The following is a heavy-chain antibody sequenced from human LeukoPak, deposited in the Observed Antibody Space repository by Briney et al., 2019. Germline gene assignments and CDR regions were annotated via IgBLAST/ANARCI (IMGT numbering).Heavy chain of an antibody. CDR1: GFTFTSSA. J-gene: IGHJ3*02. CDR2: IVVGSGNT. D-gene: IGHD6-13*01. Sequence: GASVKVSCKASGFTFTSSAMQWVRQARGQRLEWIGWIVVGSGNTNYAQKLQGRVTMTTDTSTSTAYMELRSLRSDDTAVYYCAKPYSSSRDAFDIWGQGTTVTVSS. V-gene: IGHV1-58*02. CDR3: AKPYSSSRDAFDI.